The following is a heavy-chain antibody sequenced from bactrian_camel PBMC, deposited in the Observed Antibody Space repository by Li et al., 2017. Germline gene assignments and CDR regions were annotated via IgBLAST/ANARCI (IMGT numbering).Heavy chain of an antibody. D-gene: IGHD6*01. CDR1: GRSDTSYC. CDR2: VGSRGRT. J-gene: IGHJ4*01. V-gene: IGHV3S53*01. Sequence: VQLVESGGGSVQAGGSLRLSCTASGRSDTSYCMGWFRQAPGKEREGVVAVGSRGRTVYGDTVKGRFTISKPNANNTLDLNMNSLKVEDTAMYYCAADGLNCQVASSSWSGVPYYDYQGQGTQVTVS.